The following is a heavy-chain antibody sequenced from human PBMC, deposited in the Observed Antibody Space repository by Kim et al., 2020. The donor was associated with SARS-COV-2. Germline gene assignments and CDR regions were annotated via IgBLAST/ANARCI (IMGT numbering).Heavy chain of an antibody. Sequence: GGSLRLSCAASGFTFDDYAMHWVRQAPGKGLEWVSGISWNSGSIGYADSVKGRFTISRDNAKNSLYLQMNSLRAEDTALYYCAKDRGRDERAAFDIWGQETMVPVSS. J-gene: IGHJ3*02. CDR3: AKDRGRDERAAFDI. CDR2: ISWNSGSI. V-gene: IGHV3-9*01. D-gene: IGHD3-16*01. CDR1: GFTFDDYA.